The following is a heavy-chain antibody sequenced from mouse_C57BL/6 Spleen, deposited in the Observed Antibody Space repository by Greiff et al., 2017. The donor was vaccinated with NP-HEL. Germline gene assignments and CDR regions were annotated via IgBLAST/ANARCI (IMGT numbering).Heavy chain of an antibody. CDR2: INPYNGGT. Sequence: EVQLVESGPVLVKPGASVKMSCKASGYTFTDYYMNWVKQSHGKSLEWIGVINPYNGGTSYNQKFKGKATLTVDKSSSTAYMELNSLTSEDSAVYYCARRWSTTGNFDYWGQGTTLTVSS. V-gene: IGHV1-19*01. D-gene: IGHD1-1*02. CDR1: GYTFTDYY. J-gene: IGHJ2*01. CDR3: ARRWSTTGNFDY.